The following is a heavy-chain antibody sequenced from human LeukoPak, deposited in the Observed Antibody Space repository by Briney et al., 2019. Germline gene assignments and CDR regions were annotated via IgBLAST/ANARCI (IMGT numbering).Heavy chain of an antibody. CDR2: INPNSGGT. Sequence: ASVKVSCKASGYTFTGYYMHWVRQAPGQGLEWMGWINPNSGGTNYAQKFQGRVTMTRDTSISTAYMELSRLRSDDTAVYYCARDRYDSSGYRDYWGQGTLVTVSS. J-gene: IGHJ4*02. CDR3: ARDRYDSSGYRDY. V-gene: IGHV1-2*02. D-gene: IGHD3-22*01. CDR1: GYTFTGYY.